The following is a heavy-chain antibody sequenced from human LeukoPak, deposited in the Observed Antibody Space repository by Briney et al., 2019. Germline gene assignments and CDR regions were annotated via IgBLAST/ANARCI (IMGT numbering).Heavy chain of an antibody. CDR3: ARDRVMGSWFDP. Sequence: PGGSLRLSCAASGFTFDAYAMHWVRQAPGKGLEWVSGITWNSRDIGYADSVKGRFTISRDNAKNTLYLQMNSLRAEDTAVYYCARDRVMGSWFDPWGQGTLVTVSS. D-gene: IGHD2-8*01. CDR1: GFTFDAYA. V-gene: IGHV3-9*01. J-gene: IGHJ5*02. CDR2: ITWNSRDI.